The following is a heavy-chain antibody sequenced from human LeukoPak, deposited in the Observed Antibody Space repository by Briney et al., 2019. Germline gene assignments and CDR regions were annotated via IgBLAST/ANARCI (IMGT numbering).Heavy chain of an antibody. J-gene: IGHJ4*02. CDR1: GFTVSSNH. CDR3: ARVHSGYDWAWGYFDY. V-gene: IGHV3-66*01. CDR2: IYSGGGT. D-gene: IGHD5-12*01. Sequence: GGSLRLSCAASGFTVSSNHMSWVRQAAGKGLEWVSVIYSGGGTHYADSVRGRFTVSRDNSKSTLYLQMNSLRAEDTAVYYCARVHSGYDWAWGYFDYWGQGTLVTVSS.